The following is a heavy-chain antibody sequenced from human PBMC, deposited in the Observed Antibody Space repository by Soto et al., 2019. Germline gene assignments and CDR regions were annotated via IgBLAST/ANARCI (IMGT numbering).Heavy chain of an antibody. V-gene: IGHV3-7*05. J-gene: IGHJ4*02. Sequence: GGSLRLSCAASGCTFSSYWRSWVRQAPGKGLEWVANIKQDGSEKYYVDSVKGRFTISRDNAKNSLYLQMNSLRAEDTAVYYCARGETEYYFDYWGQGTLVTVSS. CDR1: GCTFSSYW. CDR3: ARGETEYYFDY. CDR2: IKQDGSEK.